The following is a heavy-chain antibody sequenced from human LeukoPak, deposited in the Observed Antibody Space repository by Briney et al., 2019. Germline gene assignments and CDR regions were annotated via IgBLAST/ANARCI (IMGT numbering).Heavy chain of an antibody. V-gene: IGHV1-8*01. Sequence: GASVKVSCKASGYTFTSYDINWVRQATGQGLEWMGWMNPNSGNTGYAQKFQGRVTMSRNTSISTAYMELSSLRSEDTAVYYCARGNYGDYGDAFDIWGQGTMVTVSS. CDR2: MNPNSGNT. CDR3: ARGNYGDYGDAFDI. CDR1: GYTFTSYD. J-gene: IGHJ3*02. D-gene: IGHD4-17*01.